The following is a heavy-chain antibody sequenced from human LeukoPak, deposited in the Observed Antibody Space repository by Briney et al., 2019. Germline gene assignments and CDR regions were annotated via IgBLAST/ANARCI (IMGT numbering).Heavy chain of an antibody. Sequence: GGSLRLSCAASGFTFSSFSMNWVRQAPGKGLEWVSNIHSSSDSIYYADSVKGRFTISRDNAKNSLYLQMNSLRAEDTALYYCARERATLDYYYYMDVWGKGTTVTVSS. CDR1: GFTFSSFS. J-gene: IGHJ6*03. D-gene: IGHD5-12*01. CDR2: IHSSSDSI. CDR3: ARERATLDYYYYMDV. V-gene: IGHV3-48*04.